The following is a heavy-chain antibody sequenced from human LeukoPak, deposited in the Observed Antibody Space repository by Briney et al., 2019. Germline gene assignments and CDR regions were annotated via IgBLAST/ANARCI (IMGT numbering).Heavy chain of an antibody. V-gene: IGHV3-23*01. J-gene: IGHJ4*02. D-gene: IGHD6-19*01. CDR1: GFTYSNCG. Sequence: PGGSLRLSCAASGFTYSNCGMTWVRRAPGRAVECVSVVSGGGSSTYYADSVKGRFIISRDNSENTLYLQMNSLRAEDTAIYYCAKRGSGWYLDYWGQGTLVTVSS. CDR2: VSGGGSST. CDR3: AKRGSGWYLDY.